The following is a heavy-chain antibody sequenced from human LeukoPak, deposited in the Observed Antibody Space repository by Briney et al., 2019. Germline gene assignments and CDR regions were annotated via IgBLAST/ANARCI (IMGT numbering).Heavy chain of an antibody. Sequence: GESLKISFKVSGNNYISHWIGWVRQMPGKGLEWMGIIYLGDSDTSYSPSFQGQVTISADKSISTAYLQWSRLKASDTAMYFCVRRVVVTATYYFDSWGQGTLVTVSS. CDR1: GNNYISHW. V-gene: IGHV5-51*01. CDR3: VRRVVVTATYYFDS. CDR2: IYLGDSDT. J-gene: IGHJ4*02. D-gene: IGHD2-15*01.